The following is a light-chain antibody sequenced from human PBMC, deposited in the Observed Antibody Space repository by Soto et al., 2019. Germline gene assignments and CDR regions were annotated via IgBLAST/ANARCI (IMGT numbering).Light chain of an antibody. V-gene: IGKV1-27*01. CDR1: QGISNY. Sequence: DIQMTQSPSSLSASVGDRVTITCRASQGISNYLAWYQQKPGKVPKLLIYAASTLQSGVPSRFSGRGSWTAFTLTISIQKPEDVATYYCQKYNSAPRTFVQGTKVEIK. CDR2: AAS. CDR3: QKYNSAPRT. J-gene: IGKJ1*01.